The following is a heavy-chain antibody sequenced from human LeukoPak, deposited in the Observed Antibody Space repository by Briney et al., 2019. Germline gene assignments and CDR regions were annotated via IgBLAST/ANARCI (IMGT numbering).Heavy chain of an antibody. CDR2: IKQDGSEK. CDR3: ARDDDIVVVPAATGLFDY. V-gene: IGHV3-7*01. CDR1: GFTLSSYW. Sequence: GGSLRLSCAASGFTLSSYWMSWVRQAPGKGLEWVANIKQDGSEKYYVDSVKGRFTISRDNAKNSLYLQMNSLRAEDTAVYYCARDDDIVVVPAATGLFDYWGQGTLVTVSS. J-gene: IGHJ4*02. D-gene: IGHD2-2*01.